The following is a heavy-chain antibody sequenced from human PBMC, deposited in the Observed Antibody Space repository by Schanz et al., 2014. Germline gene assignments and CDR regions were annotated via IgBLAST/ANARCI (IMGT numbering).Heavy chain of an antibody. J-gene: IGHJ6*02. CDR1: GFTFDDYA. CDR3: AKERQNRVNRVDYYYGMDV. CDR2: ISWNRSSI. V-gene: IGHV3-9*01. Sequence: EVQLVESGGGLVQPGRSLRLSCAASGFTFDDYAMHWVRQAPGKGLEGVSGISWNRSSIGYADSVKGRFTISRDDAKNTLYLQMNSLRAEDTALYYCAKERQNRVNRVDYYYGMDVWGQGTTVTVSS. D-gene: IGHD3-3*01.